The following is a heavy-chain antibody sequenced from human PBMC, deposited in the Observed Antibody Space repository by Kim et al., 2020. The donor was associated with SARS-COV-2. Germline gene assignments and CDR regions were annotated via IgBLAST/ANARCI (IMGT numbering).Heavy chain of an antibody. V-gene: IGHV3-53*01. CDR2: VYIGGSM. Sequence: WGSLRLSCAASGFTVSANSMNWVRQAPGKGLEWVSVVYIGGSMFYADSVKGRFTISRDNSKNTLYLQMNSLRAEDTAVYYCAGGSVVPGMSHWGQGTLVTVSS. D-gene: IGHD3-22*01. CDR1: GFTVSANS. J-gene: IGHJ4*02. CDR3: AGGSVVPGMSH.